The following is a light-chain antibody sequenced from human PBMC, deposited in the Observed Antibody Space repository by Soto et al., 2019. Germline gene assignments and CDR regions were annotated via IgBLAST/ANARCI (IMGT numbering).Light chain of an antibody. V-gene: IGKV3-11*01. Sequence: EILLTQSPVTLSLSPGQRATLSCRASQSISTYLAWYQVKPGQAPRLLIYDASSRATGVPARFSGSGSGTDFSLTISSLEPEDVAVYYCHQFGPSPWTFGQGTKVELK. CDR1: QSISTY. CDR3: HQFGPSPWT. CDR2: DAS. J-gene: IGKJ1*01.